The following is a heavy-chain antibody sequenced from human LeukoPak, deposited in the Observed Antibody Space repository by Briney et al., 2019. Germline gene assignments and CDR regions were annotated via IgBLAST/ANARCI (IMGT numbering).Heavy chain of an antibody. J-gene: IGHJ6*04. CDR1: GFTFYTYR. V-gene: IGHV3-48*04. Sequence: GGSLRLSCAASGFTFYTYRMHWVRQAPGKGLEWVSYISSSGSTIYYADSVKGRFTISRDNAKNSLYLQMNSLRAEDTAVYYCAELGITMIGGVWGKGTTVTISS. D-gene: IGHD3-10*02. CDR2: ISSSGSTI. CDR3: AELGITMIGGV.